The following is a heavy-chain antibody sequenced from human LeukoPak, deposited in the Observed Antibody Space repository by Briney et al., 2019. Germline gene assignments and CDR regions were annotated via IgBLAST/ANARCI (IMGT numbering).Heavy chain of an antibody. V-gene: IGHV6-1*01. D-gene: IGHD2-2*01. CDR3: ARGVWDIVVVSASRAYYYYMDV. CDR2: TYYRSKRHT. Sequence: SQTLSLTCAISGDSVSTNSAAWNWIRQSPSRGLEWLGRTYYRSKRHTDYAVSVKGRITFKPDTSKNQFSLQLRSVTPEDTAVYYCARGVWDIVVVSASRAYYYYMDVWGKGTTVTVS. CDR1: GDSVSTNSAA. J-gene: IGHJ6*03.